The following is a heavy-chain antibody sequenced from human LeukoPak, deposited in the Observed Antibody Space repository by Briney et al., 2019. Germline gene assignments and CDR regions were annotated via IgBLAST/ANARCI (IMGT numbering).Heavy chain of an antibody. Sequence: GESLKISCKGSEYSFTNYWSGWVRQLPGKGLEWMGIIYPGDSDTRYSPCLQGQVSILADKSISAAYLQWSRLKGSDTAMYFCATYAGSYSKYFQHWGQGTLVTVSS. J-gene: IGHJ1*01. CDR1: EYSFTNYW. D-gene: IGHD3-10*01. CDR3: ATYAGSYSKYFQH. V-gene: IGHV5-51*01. CDR2: IYPGDSDT.